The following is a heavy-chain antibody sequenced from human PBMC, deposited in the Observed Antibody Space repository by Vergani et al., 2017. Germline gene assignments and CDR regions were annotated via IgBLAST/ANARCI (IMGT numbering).Heavy chain of an antibody. J-gene: IGHJ2*01. CDR1: GFSLSRFC. D-gene: IGHD2/OR15-2a*01. CDR2: ISQDGSAP. CDR3: VRLLRGPWNFDL. Sequence: EVQLVESGGGLVQPGGSLRLSCAASGFSLSRFCMSWVRQTPEKGLEWVAHISQDGSAPSYVASVKGRFTISRDNTKHDLSLQRIGLRVEDTAVYYCVRLLRGPWNFDLWGRGTLLTVSS. V-gene: IGHV3-7*01.